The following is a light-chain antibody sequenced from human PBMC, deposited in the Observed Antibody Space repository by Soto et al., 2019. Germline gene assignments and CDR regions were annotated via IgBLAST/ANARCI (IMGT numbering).Light chain of an antibody. CDR2: EVR. V-gene: IGLV2-14*01. CDR1: SSDVGSYNY. Sequence: QSALTQPASVSGSPGQSITISCTGTSSDVGSYNYVSWYQQHPGKAPKLMIYEVRNRPSGVSDRFSGSKSGKTASLTIFGLQAEDDADYYCSSYTTSTTQVFGGGTKVTVL. CDR3: SSYTTSTTQV. J-gene: IGLJ2*01.